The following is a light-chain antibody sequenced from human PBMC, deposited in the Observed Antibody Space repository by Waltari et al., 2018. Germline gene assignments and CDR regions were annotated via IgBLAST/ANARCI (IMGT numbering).Light chain of an antibody. J-gene: IGLJ2*01. CDR1: ALPNAF. Sequence: SYELTQPPSVSVSPGQTARITCSGDALPNAFTSWYQQKPGQAPLLLMYRATGSPSVIPGRFSGSTSGTIVTLTITGVQAEDEADYYCQSTDSSGDFVVFGGGTRLTVL. CDR3: QSTDSSGDFVV. V-gene: IGLV3-25*03. CDR2: RAT.